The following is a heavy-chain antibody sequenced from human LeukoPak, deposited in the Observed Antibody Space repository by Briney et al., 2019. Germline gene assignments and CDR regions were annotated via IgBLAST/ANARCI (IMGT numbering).Heavy chain of an antibody. CDR2: ISGSGGST. V-gene: IGHV3-23*01. CDR3: AKGGSWYYFDY. J-gene: IGHJ4*02. Sequence: QTGGSLRLSCAASGFTFSSNAMSWVRQAPGKGLERVSAISGSGGSTYYADSVKGRFTISRDNSKNTLYLQMNSLRAEDTAVYYCAKGGSWYYFDYWGQGTLVTVSS. CDR1: GFTFSSNA. D-gene: IGHD6-13*01.